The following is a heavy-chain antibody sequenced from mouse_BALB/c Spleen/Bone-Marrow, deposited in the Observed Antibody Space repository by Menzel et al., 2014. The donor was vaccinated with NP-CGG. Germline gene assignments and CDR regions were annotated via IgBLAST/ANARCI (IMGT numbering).Heavy chain of an antibody. J-gene: IGHJ1*01. CDR2: IDPANGNT. CDR3: ASYRYAWYFDV. Sequence: QLQQSGAELVKPGASVKLSCTASGFNIKDTYMHWVKQRPEQGLEWIGRIDPANGNTKYDPKFQGKATITADTSSNTAYLQLSSLTSEDTAVYYCASYRYAWYFDVWGAGTTVTVSS. V-gene: IGHV14-3*02. D-gene: IGHD2-14*01. CDR1: GFNIKDTY.